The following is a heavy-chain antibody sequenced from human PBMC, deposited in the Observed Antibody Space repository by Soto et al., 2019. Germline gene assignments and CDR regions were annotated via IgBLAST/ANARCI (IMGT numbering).Heavy chain of an antibody. CDR3: ASVSFGY. V-gene: IGHV3-15*01. CDR2: IRSKTDGGTA. Sequence: EVQLVESGGGLIKPGGSLTLSWVASGLTFSNVYMNWVRQATGKGLEWVGRIRSKTDGGTADYAAPVKGRFTISRDDSKNTLYLQMNSLKTEDTAIYYCASVSFGYWGQGTLVTVSS. J-gene: IGHJ4*02. D-gene: IGHD3-10*01. CDR1: GLTFSNVY.